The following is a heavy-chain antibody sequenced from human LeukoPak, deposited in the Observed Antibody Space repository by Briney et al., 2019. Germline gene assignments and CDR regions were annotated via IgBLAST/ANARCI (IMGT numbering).Heavy chain of an antibody. J-gene: IGHJ4*02. D-gene: IGHD6-6*01. CDR2: IYHSGST. CDR3: ARESSLSRGLIDY. Sequence: PSETLSLTCAVSGGSISSSNWWSWVRQPPGKGLEWIGEIYHSGSTNYNPSLKSRVTISVDTSKNQFSLKLSSVTAADTAVYYCARESSLSRGLIDYWGQGTLVTVSS. CDR1: GGSISSSNW. V-gene: IGHV4-4*02.